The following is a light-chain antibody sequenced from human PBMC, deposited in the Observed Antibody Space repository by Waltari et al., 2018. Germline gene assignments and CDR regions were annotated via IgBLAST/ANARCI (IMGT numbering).Light chain of an antibody. CDR2: GVF. Sequence: TQSQLSLPVTLGQPASISGNTSGSLVHTDGYPYVYCYHQRPGQSPRRLLYGVFNRDSGVPDRFSGSGSGTDFTLEISRMEAEDVGIYYCMQGTHWPLTFGGGTKVEIK. CDR1: GSLVHTDGYPY. V-gene: IGKV2-30*02. J-gene: IGKJ4*01. CDR3: MQGTHWPLT.